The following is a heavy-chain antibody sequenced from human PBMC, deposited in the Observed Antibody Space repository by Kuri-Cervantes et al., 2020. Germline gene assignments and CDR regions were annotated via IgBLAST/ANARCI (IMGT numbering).Heavy chain of an antibody. CDR1: GYTFTSYC. CDR3: ARVLTYYNFWSGYYTGRNYYYYYMDV. D-gene: IGHD3-3*01. Sequence: ASVKVSCKASGYTFTSYCMHWVRQAPGQGLEWMGWMNPNSGNTGYAQKFQGRVTMTRNTSISTAYMELSSLISEDTAVYYCARVLTYYNFWSGYYTGRNYYYYYMDVWGKGTTVTVSS. V-gene: IGHV1-8*02. J-gene: IGHJ6*03. CDR2: MNPNSGNT.